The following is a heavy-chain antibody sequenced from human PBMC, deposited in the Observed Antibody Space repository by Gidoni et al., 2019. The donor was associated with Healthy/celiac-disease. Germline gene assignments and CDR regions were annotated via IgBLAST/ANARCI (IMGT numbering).Heavy chain of an antibody. CDR1: GFTFSSYG. CDR2: IWYDGSNK. Sequence: QVQLVESGGGVVQPGRSLRLSCAASGFTFSSYGMHWVRQAPGKGLEWVAVIWYDGSNKYYADSVKGRFTISRDNSKNTLYLQMNSLRAEDTAVYYCARDRGEYSSSWYYFDYWGQGTLVTVSS. D-gene: IGHD6-13*01. V-gene: IGHV3-33*01. J-gene: IGHJ4*02. CDR3: ARDRGEYSSSWYYFDY.